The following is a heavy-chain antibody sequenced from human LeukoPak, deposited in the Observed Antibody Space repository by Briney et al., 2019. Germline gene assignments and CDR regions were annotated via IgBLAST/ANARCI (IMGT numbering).Heavy chain of an antibody. J-gene: IGHJ4*02. V-gene: IGHV4-34*01. CDR2: INHSGST. CDR1: GGSFSGYY. CDR3: ARGRNNEMATSTRSPFDY. Sequence: KTSETLSLTCAVYGGSFSGYYWSWIRQPPGKGLEWIGEINHSGSTNYNPSLKSRVTISVDTSKNQFSPKLSSVTAADTAVYYCARGRNNEMATSTRSPFDYWGQGTLVTVSS. D-gene: IGHD5-24*01.